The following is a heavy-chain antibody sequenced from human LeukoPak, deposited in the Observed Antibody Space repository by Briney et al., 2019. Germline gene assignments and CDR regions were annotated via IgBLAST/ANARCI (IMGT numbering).Heavy chain of an antibody. CDR2: FDPEDGET. Sequence: ASVKVSCKASGYTFTGYYMHWVRQAPGKGLEWMGGFDPEDGETIYAQKFQGRVTMTEDTSTDTAYMELSSLRSEDTAVYYCATVLLGELFISYWGQGTLVTVSS. CDR1: GYTFTGYY. V-gene: IGHV1-24*01. CDR3: ATVLLGELFISY. J-gene: IGHJ4*02. D-gene: IGHD3-16*01.